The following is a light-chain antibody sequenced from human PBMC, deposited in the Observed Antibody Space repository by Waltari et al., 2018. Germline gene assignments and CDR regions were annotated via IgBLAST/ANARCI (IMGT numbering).Light chain of an antibody. CDR1: RNDLGGYNS. V-gene: IGLV2-14*01. J-gene: IGLJ2*01. CDR2: DVS. Sequence: QSALTQLAPVSGSPGQSVPIFRAGTRNDLGGYNSVLWYQEHPGQAPRVIIYDVSDRPSGVSDRFSGSKSGNTASLTISGLQAEDEADYYCSSQSSNDVVLFGGGTKLTVL. CDR3: SSQSSNDVVL.